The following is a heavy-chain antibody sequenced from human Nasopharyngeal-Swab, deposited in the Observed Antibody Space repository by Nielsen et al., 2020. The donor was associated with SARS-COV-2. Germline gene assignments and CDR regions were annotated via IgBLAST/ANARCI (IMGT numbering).Heavy chain of an antibody. Sequence: SETLSLTCAVYGGSFSGYYWSWIRQPPGKGLEWIGEINHSGSTNYNPSLKSPVTISVDTSKNQFSLKLSSVTAADTAVYYCAREGEPYGDYAWFDPWGQGTLVTVSS. CDR3: AREGEPYGDYAWFDP. D-gene: IGHD4-17*01. CDR1: GGSFSGYY. CDR2: INHSGST. V-gene: IGHV4-34*01. J-gene: IGHJ5*02.